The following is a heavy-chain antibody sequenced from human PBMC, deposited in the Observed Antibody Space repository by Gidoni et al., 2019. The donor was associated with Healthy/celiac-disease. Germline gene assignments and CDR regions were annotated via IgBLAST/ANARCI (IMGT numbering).Heavy chain of an antibody. Sequence: EVQLVESGGGLVQPGRSLRLPCAASGFTFDAHAMHWVRQAPGKGLEWVSGISWNSGSIGYADSVKGRFTISRDNAKNSLYLQMNSLRAEDTALYYCAKPGAAYGSEEDYFDYWGQGTLVTVSS. CDR1: GFTFDAHA. D-gene: IGHD3-10*01. CDR3: AKPGAAYGSEEDYFDY. J-gene: IGHJ4*02. CDR2: ISWNSGSI. V-gene: IGHV3-9*01.